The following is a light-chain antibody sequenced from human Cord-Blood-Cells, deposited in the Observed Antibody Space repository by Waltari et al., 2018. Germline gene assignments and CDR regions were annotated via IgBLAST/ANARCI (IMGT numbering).Light chain of an antibody. CDR3: VLYMGSGIWV. CDR1: SGSVATSYY. J-gene: IGLJ3*02. Sequence: QTVVTQEPSFSVSPGGTVTLTCGLSSGSVATSYYPSWYQQTPGPAPRTLIYSTNPRSSGVPGPSSGSSLGNKAALTITGAQADDESDYYCVLYMGSGIWVFGGGTKLTVL. CDR2: STN. V-gene: IGLV8-61*01.